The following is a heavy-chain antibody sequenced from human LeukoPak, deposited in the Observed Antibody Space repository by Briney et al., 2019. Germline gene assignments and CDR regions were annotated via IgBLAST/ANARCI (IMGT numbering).Heavy chain of an antibody. CDR1: GFSFSDVY. CDR2: IGTRSNPI. CDR3: AREARGSGRDFDY. D-gene: IGHD1-26*01. J-gene: IGHJ4*02. Sequence: PGGSLRLSCAASGFSFSDVYMSWIRQAPGMGLEWISYIGTRSNPIYYADSVKGRFTISRDDAKNSLYLQMNSLRDEDTDVYFCAREARGSGRDFDYWGQGILVTVSS. V-gene: IGHV3-11*01.